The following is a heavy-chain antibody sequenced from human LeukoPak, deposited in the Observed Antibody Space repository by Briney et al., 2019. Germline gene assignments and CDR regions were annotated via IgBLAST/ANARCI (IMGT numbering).Heavy chain of an antibody. CDR1: GFIFSNYN. D-gene: IGHD5-18*01. V-gene: IGHV3-48*01. CDR3: ARALGYSYGYAVDY. J-gene: IGHJ4*02. CDR2: ISSSSGTI. Sequence: GGSLRLSCAASGFIFSNYNMDWVRQTPGKGLEWLPYISSSSGTIYYADSVKGRFTISGDNAKNLLYLQMNSLRAEDTAVYYCARALGYSYGYAVDYWGQGTLVTVSS.